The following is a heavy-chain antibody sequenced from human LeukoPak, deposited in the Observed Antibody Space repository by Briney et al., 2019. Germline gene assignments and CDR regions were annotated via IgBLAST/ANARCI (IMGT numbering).Heavy chain of an antibody. J-gene: IGHJ4*02. V-gene: IGHV3-48*03. CDR3: ARGSGGAFGGVMVDY. CDR1: GFTFSSYE. CDR2: ISSSGSTI. D-gene: IGHD3-16*01. Sequence: GGSLRLSCAASGFTFSSYEMNWVRQAPAKGREWVSYISSSGSTIYYADSVKGRFTISRDNAKNSLYLQMNSLRAEDTAVYYCARGSGGAFGGVMVDYWGQGTLVTVSS.